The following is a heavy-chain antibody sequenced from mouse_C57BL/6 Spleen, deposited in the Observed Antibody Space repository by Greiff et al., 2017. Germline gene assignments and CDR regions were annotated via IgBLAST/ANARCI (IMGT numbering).Heavy chain of an antibody. V-gene: IGHV10-1*01. D-gene: IGHD3-3*01. CDR2: IRSKSNNYAT. Sequence: EVMLVESGGGLVQPKGSLKLSCAASGFSFNTYAMNWVRQAPGKGLEWVARIRSKSNNYATYYADSVKDRFTISRDDSESMLYLQMNNLKTEDTAMYYCGRERGWDWYFDVWGTGTTVTVSS. CDR3: GRERGWDWYFDV. CDR1: GFSFNTYA. J-gene: IGHJ1*03.